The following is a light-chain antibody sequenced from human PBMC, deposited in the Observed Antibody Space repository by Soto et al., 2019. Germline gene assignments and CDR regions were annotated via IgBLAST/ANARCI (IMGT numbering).Light chain of an antibody. Sequence: QSVLTQPPSVFAAPGQKVTISCSGSSPNIGSNIVSWYQQLPGTAPKLLIYEDNKRPSGIPDRFSGSKSGTSATLGITGLQTGDEAEYYCGSWDSSLTGGVFVGGTKLTVL. V-gene: IGLV1-51*02. CDR1: SPNIGSNI. J-gene: IGLJ2*01. CDR2: EDN. CDR3: GSWDSSLTGGV.